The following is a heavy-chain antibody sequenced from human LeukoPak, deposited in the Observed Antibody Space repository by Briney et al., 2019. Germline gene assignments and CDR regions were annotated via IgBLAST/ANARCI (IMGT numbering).Heavy chain of an antibody. CDR2: ITSSSIYI. Sequence: GGSLRLSFATSGFTFSAYWMTWVRQAPGKGLEWVSTITSSSIYIYYADSVKGRFTISRDNAQNSLYLQMNSLRAEDTAVYYCARDYYDSSGIDLWGRGTLVTVSS. CDR3: ARDYYDSSGIDL. V-gene: IGHV3-21*01. CDR1: GFTFSAYW. J-gene: IGHJ2*01. D-gene: IGHD3-22*01.